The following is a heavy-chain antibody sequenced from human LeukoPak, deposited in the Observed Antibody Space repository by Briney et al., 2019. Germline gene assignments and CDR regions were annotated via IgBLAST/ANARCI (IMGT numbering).Heavy chain of an antibody. J-gene: IGHJ4*02. Sequence: PSETLSLTCTVSGGSISSGSYYWSWVRQPPGKGLEWIGEIYHSGSTNYNPSLKSRVTISVDKSKNQFSLKLSSVTAADTAVYYCYGSSFFGGQGTLVTVSS. CDR2: IYHSGST. V-gene: IGHV4-39*07. CDR3: YGSSFF. D-gene: IGHD6-13*01. CDR1: GGSISSGSYY.